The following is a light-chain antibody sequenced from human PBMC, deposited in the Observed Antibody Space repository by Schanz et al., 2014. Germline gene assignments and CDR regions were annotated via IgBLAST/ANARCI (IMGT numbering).Light chain of an antibody. CDR2: AAS. V-gene: IGKV1-39*01. CDR3: QQSYSTPRT. J-gene: IGKJ2*01. CDR1: QSISSY. Sequence: DIPMTQSPSSLSASVGDRVTITCRASQSISSYLNWYQQKPGKAPKVLIYAASSLQSGVPSRFSGSGSGTDFTFTISSLQPEDFATYYCQQSYSTPRTFGQGTKLEIK.